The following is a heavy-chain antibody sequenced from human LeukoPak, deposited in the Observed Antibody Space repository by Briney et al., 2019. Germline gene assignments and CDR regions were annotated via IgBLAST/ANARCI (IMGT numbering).Heavy chain of an antibody. J-gene: IGHJ4*02. CDR2: ITTSSDTK. Sequence: PGESLRLSYAASGFTFIDYSVNWVRQAPGKGLEWVSYITTSSDTKYYADSVKGRFTISRDNAKNSLYLQMNSLIAEDTAVYYCARPHPKNYNSSGYYSWNHYGGQGTLVTVSS. D-gene: IGHD3-22*01. CDR1: GFTFIDYS. V-gene: IGHV3-48*01. CDR3: ARPHPKNYNSSGYYSWNHY.